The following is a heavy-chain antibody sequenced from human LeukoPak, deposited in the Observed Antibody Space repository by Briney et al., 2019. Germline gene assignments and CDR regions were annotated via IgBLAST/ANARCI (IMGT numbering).Heavy chain of an antibody. J-gene: IGHJ3*02. D-gene: IGHD1-7*01. CDR2: ISAISSSST. Sequence: GGSLRLSCAASGFTFSSYSMNWVRQAPGKGLEWVSYISAISSSSTYYADSVKGRFTISRDNAKNSLYLQMNSLRAEDTAVYYCARDELELREGGHGFDIWGQGTMVTVSS. V-gene: IGHV3-48*04. CDR1: GFTFSSYS. CDR3: ARDELELREGGHGFDI.